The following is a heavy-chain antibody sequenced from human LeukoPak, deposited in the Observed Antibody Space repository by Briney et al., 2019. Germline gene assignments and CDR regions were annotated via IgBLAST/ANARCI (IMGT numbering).Heavy chain of an antibody. V-gene: IGHV3-11*06. CDR3: ARLGWATAPLDY. J-gene: IGHJ4*02. CDR1: GFTFSDYY. Sequence: AGGSLRLSCAASGFTFSDYYMSWIRQAPGKGLEWVSYISSSSYTNYADSVKGRFTISRDNAKNSLYLQMNSLRAEDTAVYYCARLGWATAPLDYWGQGTLVTVSS. CDR2: ISSSSYT. D-gene: IGHD5-12*01.